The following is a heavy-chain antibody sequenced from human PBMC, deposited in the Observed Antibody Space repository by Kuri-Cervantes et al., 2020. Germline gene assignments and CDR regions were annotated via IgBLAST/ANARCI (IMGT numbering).Heavy chain of an antibody. D-gene: IGHD3-10*01. CDR3: ARDSGSGSYPHAFDI. J-gene: IGHJ3*02. V-gene: IGHV1-2*02. Sequence: ASVKVSCKASGYTFTGYYMHWVRQAPGQGLEWMGWINPNSGGTNYAQKFQGRVTMTRDTSISTAFMELSRLRSDDTAVYHCARDSGSGSYPHAFDIWGQETMVTVSS. CDR1: GYTFTGYY. CDR2: INPNSGGT.